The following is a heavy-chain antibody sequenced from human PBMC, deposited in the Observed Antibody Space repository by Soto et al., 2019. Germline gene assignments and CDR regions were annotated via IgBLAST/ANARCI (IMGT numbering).Heavy chain of an antibody. CDR1: GDSISSRSHY. J-gene: IGHJ5*01. V-gene: IGHV4-31*11. CDR3: AREGRLYGGMRESWFDS. D-gene: IGHD4-17*01. CDR2: IFYTGAT. Sequence: SETLSLTCAVSGDSISSRSHYWNWIRRVPGKGLEFIGYIFYTGATYYNPSLRGRISMSVDTSKNQFSLTLRSVTAADTAIYYCAREGRLYGGMRESWFDSWGQGTLVTVSS.